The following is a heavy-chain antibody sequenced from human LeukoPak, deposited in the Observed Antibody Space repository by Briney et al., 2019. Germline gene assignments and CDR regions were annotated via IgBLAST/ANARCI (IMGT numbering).Heavy chain of an antibody. D-gene: IGHD3-10*01. Sequence: ASVKVSCKASGYTFTCYYMHWGRQAPGQGLEWMGRINPNSGGTNYSQKFQATLPMTRDTSISTAYIELSRMRSDDTAVYYCARDSYGSGSYYNAPSFDYWGQGTLVTVSS. CDR1: GYTFTCYY. CDR3: ARDSYGSGSYYNAPSFDY. V-gene: IGHV1-2*06. J-gene: IGHJ4*02. CDR2: INPNSGGT.